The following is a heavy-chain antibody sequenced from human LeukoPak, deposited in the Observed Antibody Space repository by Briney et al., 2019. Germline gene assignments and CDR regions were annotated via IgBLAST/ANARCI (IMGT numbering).Heavy chain of an antibody. CDR3: ARGKWFGEAYYYYYGMDV. V-gene: IGHV1-46*01. J-gene: IGHJ6*02. CDR1: GYTFISYY. CDR2: INPSGGST. D-gene: IGHD3-10*01. Sequence: ASVKVSCKASGYTFISYYIHWVRQAPGQGLEWMGIINPSGGSTSYAQKFQGRVTMTRDTSTSTVYMELSSLRSEDTAVYYCARGKWFGEAYYYYYGMDVWGQGTTVTVSS.